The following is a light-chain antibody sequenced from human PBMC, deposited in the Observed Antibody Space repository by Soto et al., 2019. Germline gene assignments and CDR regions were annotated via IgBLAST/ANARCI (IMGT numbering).Light chain of an antibody. J-gene: IGLJ7*01. V-gene: IGLV2-14*01. CDR1: SSDVGGYNY. CDR2: NVS. CDR3: SSYTNSNAAV. Sequence: QSALTQPASVSGSPGQSITISCTGTSSDVGGYNYVSWYQQHPGKAPKLMIYNVSNRPSGVSNRFSGSKSGNTASLTISGLQAEDEAAYYCSSYTNSNAAVFGGGTQLTVL.